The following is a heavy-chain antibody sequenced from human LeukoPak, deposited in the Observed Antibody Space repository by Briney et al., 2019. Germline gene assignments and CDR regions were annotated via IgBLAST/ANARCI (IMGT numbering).Heavy chain of an antibody. CDR1: GFTFSSYG. J-gene: IGHJ4*02. V-gene: IGHV3-33*06. CDR3: AKVRAARPGNAPFVD. D-gene: IGHD6-6*01. CDR2: IWYDGSNK. Sequence: GGSLRLSCAASGFTFSSYGMHWVRQAPGKGLGWVAVIWYDGSNKYYADSVNGRFTISRDNSKNTLYLQMNSLRAEDTAVYYCAKVRAARPGNAPFVDWGQGTLVTVSS.